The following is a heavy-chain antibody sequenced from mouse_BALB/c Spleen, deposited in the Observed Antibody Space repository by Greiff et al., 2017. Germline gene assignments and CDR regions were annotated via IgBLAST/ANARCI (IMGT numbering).Heavy chain of an antibody. J-gene: IGHJ2*01. V-gene: IGHV2-6-7*01. D-gene: IGHD2-4*01. CDR2: IWGDGST. CDR3: ARGGITKAFDY. Sequence: QVQLKESGPGLVAPSQSLSITCTVSGFSLTGYGVNWVRQPPGKGLEWLGMIWGDGSTDYNSALKSRLSISKDNSKSQVFLKMNSLQTDDTARYYCARGGITKAFDYWGQGTTRTVSS. CDR1: GFSLTGYG.